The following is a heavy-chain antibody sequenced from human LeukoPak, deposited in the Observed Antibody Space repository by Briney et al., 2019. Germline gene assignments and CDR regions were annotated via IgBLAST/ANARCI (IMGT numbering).Heavy chain of an antibody. CDR2: INHSGST. CDR1: GGSFSGYY. D-gene: IGHD5-24*01. Sequence: PSETLSLTCAVYGGSFSGYYWTWIRQPPGKGLEWIGEINHSGSTNYSPSLKSRVTISVDTSKNQFSLKLSSVTAADTAVYYCARRSRDGYRRYYFDYWGQGTLVTVSS. CDR3: ARRSRDGYRRYYFDY. V-gene: IGHV4-34*01. J-gene: IGHJ4*02.